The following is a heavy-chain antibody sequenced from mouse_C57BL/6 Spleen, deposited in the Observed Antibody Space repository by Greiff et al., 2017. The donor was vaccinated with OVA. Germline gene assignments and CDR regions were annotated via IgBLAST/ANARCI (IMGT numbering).Heavy chain of an antibody. Sequence: QVQLQQPGAELVKPGASVKLSCKASGYTFTSYWMQWVKQRPGQGLEWIGEIDPSDSYTNYNQKFKGKATLTVDTSSSTAYMQLSSLNSEDSAVYYCARSRKYYFDYWGQGTTLTVSS. CDR1: GYTFTSYW. CDR2: IDPSDSYT. CDR3: ARSRKYYFDY. V-gene: IGHV1-50*01. J-gene: IGHJ2*01.